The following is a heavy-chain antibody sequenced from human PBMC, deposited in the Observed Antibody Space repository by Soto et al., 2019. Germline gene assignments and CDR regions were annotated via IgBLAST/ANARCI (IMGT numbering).Heavy chain of an antibody. Sequence: GGSLRLSCAASGFTFSNYAMSWVRQAPGKGLEWVSTLTRSGHTFYADSVRGRFTISRDNSKNTLSLQMDSLRAEDTAVYYCVRHARLASSWGRGTLVTVSS. J-gene: IGHJ5*02. V-gene: IGHV3-23*01. D-gene: IGHD3-9*01. CDR1: GFTFSNYA. CDR3: VRHARLASS. CDR2: LTRSGHT.